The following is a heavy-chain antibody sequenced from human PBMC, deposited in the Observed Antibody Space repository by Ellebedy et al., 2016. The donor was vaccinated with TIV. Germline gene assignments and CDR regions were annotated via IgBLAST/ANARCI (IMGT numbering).Heavy chain of an antibody. Sequence: AASVKVSCKASGYTFTTYYMHWVRQAPGHGLEWMGIINPSGGSTSFARKFQGRVTLTSDTSTSTVYMELSSLRSEDTAVYYCARDPQAAAGTTWFDPWGQGTLVTVSS. V-gene: IGHV1-46*01. CDR1: GYTFTTYY. D-gene: IGHD6-13*01. CDR2: INPSGGST. J-gene: IGHJ5*02. CDR3: ARDPQAAAGTTWFDP.